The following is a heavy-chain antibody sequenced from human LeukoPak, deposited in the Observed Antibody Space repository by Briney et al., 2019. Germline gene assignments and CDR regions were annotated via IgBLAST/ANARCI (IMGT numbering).Heavy chain of an antibody. V-gene: IGHV4-59*08. D-gene: IGHD3-16*01. CDR1: RGSILTHY. CDR3: ARDAYGVFDAFDV. CDR2: IYNSGST. Sequence: SETLSLTCIDPRGSILTHYPRSMSQPPGKGLEWIGYIYNSGSTNYNPSLKSRVTISLDTSKNQFSLHLTSVTAADSAVYFCARDAYGVFDAFDVWGQGTVVTVSS. J-gene: IGHJ3*01.